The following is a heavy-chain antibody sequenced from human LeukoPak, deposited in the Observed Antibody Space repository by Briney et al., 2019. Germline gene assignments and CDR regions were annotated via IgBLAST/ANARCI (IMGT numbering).Heavy chain of an antibody. Sequence: SETLSLTXTVSGGSISSGSYYWSWIRQPAGKGLEWIGRIYTSGSTNYNPSLKSRVTISVDTSKNQFSLKLSSVTAADTAVYYCASHYYDSSGQDYWGQGTLVTVSS. CDR1: GGSISSGSYY. V-gene: IGHV4-61*02. J-gene: IGHJ4*02. CDR2: IYTSGST. D-gene: IGHD3-22*01. CDR3: ASHYYDSSGQDY.